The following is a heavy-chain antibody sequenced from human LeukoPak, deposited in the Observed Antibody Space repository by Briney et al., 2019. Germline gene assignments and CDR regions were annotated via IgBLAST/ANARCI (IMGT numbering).Heavy chain of an antibody. D-gene: IGHD3-22*01. J-gene: IGHJ4*02. CDR1: GFTFSSHW. CDR3: AKYFYDGSGTHYFDY. Sequence: PGGSLRLSCAASGFTFSSHWMSWVRQAPGKGLEWVGNIKPDGSEKYYVDSLKGRFIISRDNAKNSLYLQMNSLRAEDVAVYYCAKYFYDGSGTHYFDYWGQGTPVTVSS. V-gene: IGHV3-7*01. CDR2: IKPDGSEK.